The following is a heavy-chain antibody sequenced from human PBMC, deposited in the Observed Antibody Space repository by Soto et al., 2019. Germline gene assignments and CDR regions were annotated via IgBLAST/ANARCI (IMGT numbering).Heavy chain of an antibody. D-gene: IGHD5-12*01. CDR2: ISSSGSTI. Sequence: PGGSLRLSCAASGFTFSDYYMSWIRQAPGKGLEWVSYISSSGSTIYYADSVKGRFTISRDNAKNSLYLQMNSLRAEDTAVYYCARDRGSGYDSDYVYGMDVWGQGTTVTVSS. J-gene: IGHJ6*02. CDR1: GFTFSDYY. CDR3: ARDRGSGYDSDYVYGMDV. V-gene: IGHV3-11*01.